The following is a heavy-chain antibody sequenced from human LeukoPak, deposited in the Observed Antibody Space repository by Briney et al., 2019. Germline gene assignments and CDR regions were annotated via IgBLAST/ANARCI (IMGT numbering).Heavy chain of an antibody. CDR3: ARGDSSGLQYWYFDL. J-gene: IGHJ2*01. D-gene: IGHD3-22*01. Sequence: ASVKVSCKASGGTFSSYAISWVRQAPGQGLEWMGRIIPILGIANYAQKFQGRVTITADKSTSTAYMELSSLRSEDTAVYYCARGDSSGLQYWYFDLWGRGTLVTVSS. CDR2: IIPILGIA. V-gene: IGHV1-69*04. CDR1: GGTFSSYA.